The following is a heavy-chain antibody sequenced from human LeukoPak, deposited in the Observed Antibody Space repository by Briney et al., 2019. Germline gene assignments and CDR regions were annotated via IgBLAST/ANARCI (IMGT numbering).Heavy chain of an antibody. J-gene: IGHJ4*02. V-gene: IGHV3-21*01. CDR2: ISSSSSYI. CDR3: ARDGGYSGPLEDY. Sequence: GRSLRLSCAASGFTFSSYAMHWVRQAPGKGLEWVSSISSSSSYIYYADSVKGRFTISRDNAKNSLYLQMNSLRAEDTAVYYCARDGGYSGPLEDYWGQGTLVTVSS. CDR1: GFTFSSYA. D-gene: IGHD3-16*01.